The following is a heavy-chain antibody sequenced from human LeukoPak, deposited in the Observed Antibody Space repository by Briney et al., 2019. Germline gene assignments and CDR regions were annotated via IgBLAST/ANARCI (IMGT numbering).Heavy chain of an antibody. J-gene: IGHJ2*01. CDR2: INPNRDGT. CDR1: GYTFTGYY. V-gene: IGHV1-2*06. CDR3: ASISPSSRYFDL. Sequence: ASAKVSCRASGYTFTGYYIHWVRQAPGQGLEWMGRINPNRDGTNYAQKFQGRVTMTRDTSISTAYMELSRLRSDDTAVYYCASISPSSRYFDLWGRGTLVTVSS.